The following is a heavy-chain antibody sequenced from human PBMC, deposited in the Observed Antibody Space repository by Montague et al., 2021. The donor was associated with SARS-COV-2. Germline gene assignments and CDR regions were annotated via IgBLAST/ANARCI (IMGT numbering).Heavy chain of an antibody. V-gene: IGHV3-20*04. CDR1: GFTFGAHG. CDR3: ARIDIGAHADSDS. J-gene: IGHJ4*02. CDR2: INWSGDDT. Sequence: SLRLSCAASGFTFGAHGMSWVRQAPGKGLEWVSTINWSGDDTRYADSVKGRFTISRDNSKNSLYLQMNSLRAEDTAFYYCARIDIGAHADSDSWGQGTLVTVSS. D-gene: IGHD1-26*01.